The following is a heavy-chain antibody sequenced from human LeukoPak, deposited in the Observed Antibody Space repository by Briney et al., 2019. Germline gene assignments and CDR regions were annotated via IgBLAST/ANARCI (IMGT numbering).Heavy chain of an antibody. CDR1: GGSISSGSYY. J-gene: IGHJ5*02. CDR3: ARQGGGPGSYHWFDP. CDR2: IFHSGYT. Sequence: ASETLSLTCTVSGGSISSGSYYWVWIRQPPEKGLEWIGKIFHSGYTYYNPSLKSRVTISIDTSNNQFSLKLTSVTAADTAVYCCARQGGGPGSYHWFDPWGQGTLVTVSS. V-gene: IGHV4-39*01. D-gene: IGHD3-10*01.